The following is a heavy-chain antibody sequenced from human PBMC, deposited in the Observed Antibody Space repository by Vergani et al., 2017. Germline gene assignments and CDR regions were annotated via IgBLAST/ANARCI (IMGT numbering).Heavy chain of an antibody. V-gene: IGHV1-69*04. CDR3: ARDRCGGDCGLDY. J-gene: IGHJ4*02. CDR1: GGTFSSYA. D-gene: IGHD2-21*02. Sequence: QVQLVQSGAEVKKPGSSVKVSCKASGGTFSSYAISWVRQAPGQGLEWMGRIIPILGIANYAQKFQGRVTITADKSTSTAYMELSSLRSEDTAVYYCARDRCGGDCGLDYWGQGTLVTVSS. CDR2: IIPILGIA.